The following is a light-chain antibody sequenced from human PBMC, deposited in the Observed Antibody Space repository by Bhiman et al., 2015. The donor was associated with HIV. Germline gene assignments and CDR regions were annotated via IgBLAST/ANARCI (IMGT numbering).Light chain of an antibody. J-gene: IGLJ2*01. Sequence: SYVLTQSPSVSVAPGKTARITCGGNNIGRKSVHWYQQKPGQAPLLVISYDGDRPSGIPERFSGSNSGNTATLTISRVEAGDEADYYCQVWDSSSDLVVFGGGTKLTVL. CDR3: QVWDSSSDLVV. CDR1: NIGRKS. CDR2: YDG. V-gene: IGLV3-21*04.